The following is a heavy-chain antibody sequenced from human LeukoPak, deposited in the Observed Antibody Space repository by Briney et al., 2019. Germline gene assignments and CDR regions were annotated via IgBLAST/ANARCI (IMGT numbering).Heavy chain of an antibody. D-gene: IGHD3-9*01. J-gene: IGHJ6*03. V-gene: IGHV1-69*13. CDR3: ARNVLRYFDWSHYYYMDV. CDR2: IIPIFGTA. CDR1: GGTFSSYA. Sequence: SVKVSCKASGGTFSSYAISWVRQAPGQGLEWMGGIIPIFGTANYAQKFQGRVTITADESTSTAYMELSSLRSEDTAVYYCARNVLRYFDWSHYYYMDVWGKGTTVTISS.